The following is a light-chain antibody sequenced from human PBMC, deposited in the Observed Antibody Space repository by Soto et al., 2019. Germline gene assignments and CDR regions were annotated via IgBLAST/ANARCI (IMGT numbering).Light chain of an antibody. CDR3: LQHNSYPLT. J-gene: IGKJ1*01. CDR1: RNVGSK. CDR2: GAS. V-gene: IGKV3-15*01. Sequence: EIVMTQSPATLSVSPGERATLSCRASRNVGSKLAWYMQKPGQSPRLLISGASTRAADFPARFSGSGSGTEFTLTISSLQPEDFATYYCLQHNSYPLTFGQGTKVDNK.